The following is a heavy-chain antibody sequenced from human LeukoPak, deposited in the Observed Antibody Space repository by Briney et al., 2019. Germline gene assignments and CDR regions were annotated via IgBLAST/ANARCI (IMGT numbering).Heavy chain of an antibody. CDR3: AKEYDGY. D-gene: IGHD2-8*01. V-gene: IGHV3-30*18. J-gene: IGHJ4*02. CDR2: ISKDGSDK. Sequence: QAGGSLRLSCAASGFTFISYGMHWVRQAPGKGLEWVAVISKDGSDKKYADSVKGRFIISRDNSRNTLYLQMNSLRAEDTAVYYCAKEYDGYWGQGTLVTVSS. CDR1: GFTFISYG.